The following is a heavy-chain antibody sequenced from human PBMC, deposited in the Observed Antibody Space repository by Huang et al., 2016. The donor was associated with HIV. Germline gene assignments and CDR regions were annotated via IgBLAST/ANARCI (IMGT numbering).Heavy chain of an antibody. D-gene: IGHD6-19*01. CDR3: ARRAVAGIYYYYYMDV. CDR2: IAYDGSNK. CDR1: GFTFSNYV. V-gene: IGHV3-30-3*01. Sequence: QVQLVESGGGVVQPGRSLRLSCAASGFTFSNYVMHWVRQGPGKGLEWVEVIAYDGSNKYYTDSVKGRFTISRDNSKNALYLQMNSLRAEDSAVYYCARRAVAGIYYYYYMDVWGKGTTVTVSS. J-gene: IGHJ6*03.